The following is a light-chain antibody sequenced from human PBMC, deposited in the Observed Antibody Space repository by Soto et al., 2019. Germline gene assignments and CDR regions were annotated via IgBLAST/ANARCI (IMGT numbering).Light chain of an antibody. CDR3: SSYAGSTV. V-gene: IGLV2-8*01. CDR2: EVS. Sequence: QSALTQPPSASGSPGQSVTISCTGTSSDVGGYNYVSWYQQHPGKAPKLMIYEVSKRPSGVPARFSGSKSGNTASLTVSGLQAEDEDDYYCSSYAGSTVFGGGTKVTVL. CDR1: SSDVGGYNY. J-gene: IGLJ2*01.